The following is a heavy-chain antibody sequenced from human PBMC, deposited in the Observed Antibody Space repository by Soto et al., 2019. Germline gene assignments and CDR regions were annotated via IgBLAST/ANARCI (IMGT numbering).Heavy chain of an antibody. CDR2: IYYSGST. Sequence: QLQLQESGPGLVKPSETLSLACTVSGGSISSSSYYWGWIRQPPGKGLEWIGSIYYSGSTYYNPSLKSRVTVSVDTSKNKFSLKLSSVTAADTAVYYCASISNYYGSGSPRYYFDYWGQGTLVTVSS. CDR1: GGSISSSSYY. D-gene: IGHD3-10*01. V-gene: IGHV4-39*01. CDR3: ASISNYYGSGSPRYYFDY. J-gene: IGHJ4*02.